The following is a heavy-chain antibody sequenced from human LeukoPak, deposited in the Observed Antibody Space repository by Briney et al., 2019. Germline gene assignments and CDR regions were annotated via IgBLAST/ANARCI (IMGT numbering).Heavy chain of an antibody. CDR1: GGSISSGGYY. CDR2: IYYGGST. D-gene: IGHD3-22*01. Sequence: PSETLSLTCTVSGGSISSGGYYWSWIRQHPGKGLEWIGYIYYGGSTYYNPSLKSRVTISVDTSKNQFSLKPSSVTAADTAVYYCARAPAADSSGYLGYFDYWGQGTLVTVSS. V-gene: IGHV4-31*03. J-gene: IGHJ4*02. CDR3: ARAPAADSSGYLGYFDY.